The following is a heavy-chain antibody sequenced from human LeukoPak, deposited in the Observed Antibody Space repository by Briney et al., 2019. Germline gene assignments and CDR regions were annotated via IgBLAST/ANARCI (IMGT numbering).Heavy chain of an antibody. Sequence: ASVKVSCKASGGTFSSYAISWVRQAPGQGLEWMGGIIPIFGTANYAQKFQGRVTITADKSTSTAYMELSSLRSEDTAVYYCARGEGGSYYYYYYMDVWGKGTTVTVSS. J-gene: IGHJ6*03. D-gene: IGHD1-26*01. CDR2: IIPIFGTA. CDR1: GGTFSSYA. V-gene: IGHV1-69*06. CDR3: ARGEGGSYYYYYYMDV.